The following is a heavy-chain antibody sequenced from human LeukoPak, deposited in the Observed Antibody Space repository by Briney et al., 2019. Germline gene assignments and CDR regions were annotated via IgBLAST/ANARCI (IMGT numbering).Heavy chain of an antibody. CDR1: GYSISSGYY. V-gene: IGHV4-38-2*02. CDR2: IYHSGST. Sequence: TASETLSLTCAVSGYSISSGYYWGWIRQPPGKGLEWIGSIYHSGSTYYNPSLKSRVTISVDTSKNQFSLKLSSVTAADTAVYYCARDRGVWYFDLWGRGTWSLSPQ. D-gene: IGHD3-10*01. CDR3: ARDRGVWYFDL. J-gene: IGHJ2*01.